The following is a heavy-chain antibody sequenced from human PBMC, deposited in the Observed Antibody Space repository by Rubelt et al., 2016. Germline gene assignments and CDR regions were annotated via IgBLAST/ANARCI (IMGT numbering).Heavy chain of an antibody. CDR1: GYTFTSYA. D-gene: IGHD5-18*01. CDR2: INAGNGNP. CDR3: ARSKDTAMVTDADWYFDL. V-gene: IGHV1-3*01. J-gene: IGHJ2*01. Sequence: QVQLVQSGAEVKKPGASVKVSCKASGYTFTSYAMHWVRQAPGQRLEWMGWINAGNGNPDYSQKFQGRVTMTRDTSASTAYMELSSLRSEDTAVYYCARSKDTAMVTDADWYFDLWGRGTLVTVSS.